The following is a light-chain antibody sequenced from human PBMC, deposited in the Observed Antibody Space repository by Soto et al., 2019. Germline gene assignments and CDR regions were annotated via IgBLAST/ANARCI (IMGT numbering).Light chain of an antibody. Sequence: NFMLTQPHSVSESPGKTVTISCTRSGGSIASNYVQWYQQRPGSAPTTVIYEDNQRPSGVPDRFSGSIDTSSNSASPTISGLKTEDEADYYCQSYDNSNNWVFGGGTKVTVL. CDR3: QSYDNSNNWV. CDR2: EDN. J-gene: IGLJ3*02. V-gene: IGLV6-57*04. CDR1: GGSIASNY.